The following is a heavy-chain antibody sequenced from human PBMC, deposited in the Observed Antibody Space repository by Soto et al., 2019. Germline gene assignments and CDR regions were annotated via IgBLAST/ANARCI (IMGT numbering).Heavy chain of an antibody. Sequence: SETLSLTCTVSGGSISSYYWSWIRQPPGRGLEWIGYIYYSGSTNYNPSLKSRVTISVDTSKNQFSLKLSSVTAADTAVYYCARSSSGFYYGMDVWGQGTTVTVSS. D-gene: IGHD6-19*01. CDR2: IYYSGST. J-gene: IGHJ6*02. CDR3: ARSSSGFYYGMDV. CDR1: GGSISSYY. V-gene: IGHV4-59*01.